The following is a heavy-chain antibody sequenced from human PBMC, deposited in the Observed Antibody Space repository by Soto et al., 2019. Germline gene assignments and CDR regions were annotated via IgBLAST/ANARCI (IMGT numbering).Heavy chain of an antibody. J-gene: IGHJ3*02. CDR2: IWFDGSTK. Sequence: HPGGSLRLSCAASGFTFSSHGMHWARQAPGKGLEWVAVIWFDGSTKYYAESVKGRFTISRDNSRNMLYLQMNSLRAEDTAVYFCARAYYYDSGAYQNAFDIWGQGTMVTVSS. D-gene: IGHD3-22*01. V-gene: IGHV3-33*01. CDR3: ARAYYYDSGAYQNAFDI. CDR1: GFTFSSHG.